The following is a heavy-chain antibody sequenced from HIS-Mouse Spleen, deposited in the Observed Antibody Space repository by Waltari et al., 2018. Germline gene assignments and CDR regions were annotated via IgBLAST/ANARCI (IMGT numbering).Heavy chain of an antibody. J-gene: IGHJ6*02. V-gene: IGHV4-4*07. CDR3: ARWGSGSYYYYYGMDV. Sequence: QVQLQESGPGRVKPSETLPLTCPVPGGSLSSYHWTWLRPPPGKGLEWIGRIYTSGSTNYNPSLKSRVTMSVDTSKNQFSLKLSSVTAADTAVYYCARWGSGSYYYYYGMDVWGQGTTVTVSS. CDR2: IYTSGST. CDR1: GGSLSSYH. D-gene: IGHD3-10*01.